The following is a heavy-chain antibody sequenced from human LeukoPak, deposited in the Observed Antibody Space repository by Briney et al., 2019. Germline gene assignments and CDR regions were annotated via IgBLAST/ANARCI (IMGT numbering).Heavy chain of an antibody. CDR1: GGSISSNSYY. J-gene: IGHJ5*02. Sequence: LSLTCAVSGGSISSNSYYWGWIRQPPGKGLEWVSYISSSSSTIYYADSAKGRFTISRDNAKNTLYLQMNSLGAEDTAVYYCARSDWFDPWGQGTLVTVSS. V-gene: IGHV3-11*04. CDR3: ARSDWFDP. CDR2: ISSSSSTI.